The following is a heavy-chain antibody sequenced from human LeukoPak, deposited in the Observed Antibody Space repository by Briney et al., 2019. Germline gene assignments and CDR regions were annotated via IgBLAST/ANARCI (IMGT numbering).Heavy chain of an antibody. CDR2: ISSSRYI. V-gene: IGHV3-21*01. CDR1: GFTFSSYS. D-gene: IGHD3-16*02. Sequence: GGCLRLSCAASGFTFSSYSMNWVRLAPGKGLEWVSSISSSRYIYFADSLKGRFTISRDNAKNSLYLQMNSLRAEDTAVYYCARAYDYVWGSYRDFDYWGQGTLVTVSS. CDR3: ARAYDYVWGSYRDFDY. J-gene: IGHJ4*02.